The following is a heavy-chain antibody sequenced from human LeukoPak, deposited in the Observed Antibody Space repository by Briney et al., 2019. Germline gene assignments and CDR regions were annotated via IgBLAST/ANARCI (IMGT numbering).Heavy chain of an antibody. D-gene: IGHD4-11*01. CDR2: IIPIFGTA. Sequence: ASVKVSXKASGGTFSSYAISWVRQAPGQGLEWMGRIIPIFGTANYAQKFQGRVTITTDESTSTAYMELSSLRSEDTAVYYCARDWDSNPYYFDYWGQGTLVTVSS. CDR1: GGTFSSYA. J-gene: IGHJ4*02. CDR3: ARDWDSNPYYFDY. V-gene: IGHV1-69*05.